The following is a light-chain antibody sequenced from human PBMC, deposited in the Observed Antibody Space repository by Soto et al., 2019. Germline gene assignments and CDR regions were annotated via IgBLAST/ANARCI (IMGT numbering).Light chain of an antibody. CDR2: AAS. CDR3: QEYNTWPYT. V-gene: IGKV3-15*01. CDR1: QSVRNN. Sequence: IVTTQSPATLSVSPGERATLSCRASQSVRNNLAWYQQKPGQAPRLLIYAASTRATGFPARFSGSGSGTEFTLTISSLQSEDFAVYYCQEYNTWPYTFGQGTKVDIK. J-gene: IGKJ2*01.